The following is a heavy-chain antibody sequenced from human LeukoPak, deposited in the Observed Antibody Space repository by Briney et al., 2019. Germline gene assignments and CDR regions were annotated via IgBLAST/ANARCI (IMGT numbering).Heavy chain of an antibody. CDR3: AKAMVRGGVSYYFDY. CDR1: GFTFSSYA. Sequence: GGSLRLSCAASGFTFSSYAMSWVRQAPGKGLEWVSAISGSGGSTYYADSVKGRFTISRDNSKNTLYLQMNSLRAEDTAVYYCAKAMVRGGVSYYFDYWGQGTLVTVSS. J-gene: IGHJ4*02. D-gene: IGHD3-10*01. CDR2: ISGSGGST. V-gene: IGHV3-23*01.